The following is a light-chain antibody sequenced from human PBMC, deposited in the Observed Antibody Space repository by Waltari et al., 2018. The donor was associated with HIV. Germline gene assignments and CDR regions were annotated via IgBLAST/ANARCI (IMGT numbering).Light chain of an antibody. V-gene: IGLV1-44*01. CDR2: SSN. J-gene: IGLJ2*01. Sequence: QSVLTQPPSASGTPGQRVTISCSGSTSNIGSNTVNWYQQLPGTAPKLLIYSSNQRPSGVPDRFSGSESGTSASLAISGLQSEDEADYYCATWDDSLNGSVVFGGGTKVTVL. CDR3: ATWDDSLNGSVV. CDR1: TSNIGSNT.